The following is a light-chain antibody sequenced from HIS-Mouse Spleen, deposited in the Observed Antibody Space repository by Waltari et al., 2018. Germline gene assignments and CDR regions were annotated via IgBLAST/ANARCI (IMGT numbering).Light chain of an antibody. CDR1: SSNIGSNY. Sequence: QSVLTQPPSASGTPGQRVTISCSGSSSNIGSNYVYWYQQLPGTAPKLLICRNNQRPPGVPDRFSGSKSGTSASLAISGLRSEDEADYYCAAWDDSLSGPVFGGGTKLTVL. V-gene: IGLV1-47*01. J-gene: IGLJ3*02. CDR3: AAWDDSLSGPV. CDR2: RNN.